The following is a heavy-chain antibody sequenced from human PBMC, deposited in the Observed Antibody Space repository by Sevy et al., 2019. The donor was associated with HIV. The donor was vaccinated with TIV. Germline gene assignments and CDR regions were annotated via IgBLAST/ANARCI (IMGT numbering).Heavy chain of an antibody. CDR3: AKDDGYDLKYLDY. J-gene: IGHJ4*02. CDR2: ISGSGSTT. Sequence: GVSLRLSCAASGFTFSSYAMHWVRQAPGKGLEWVSVISGSGSTTYYAGSVKGRFTISRENSKNTLYLQMSSLRAEDTALYYCAKDDGYDLKYLDYWGQGTLVTVSS. CDR1: GFTFSSYA. D-gene: IGHD5-12*01. V-gene: IGHV3-23*01.